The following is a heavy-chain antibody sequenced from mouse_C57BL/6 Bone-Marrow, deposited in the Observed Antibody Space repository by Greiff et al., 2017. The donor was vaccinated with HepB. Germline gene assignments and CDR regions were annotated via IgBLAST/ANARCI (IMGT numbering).Heavy chain of an antibody. CDR2: ISSGSSTI. CDR1: GFTFSDYG. CDR3: ARRVSYAMDY. Sequence: EVHLVESGGGLVKPGGSLKLSCAASGFTFSDYGMHWVRQAPEKGLEWVAYISSGSSTIYYADTVKGRFTISRDNAKNTLFLQMTSLRSEDTAMYYCARRVSYAMDYWGQGTSVTVSS. D-gene: IGHD6-2*01. V-gene: IGHV5-17*01. J-gene: IGHJ4*01.